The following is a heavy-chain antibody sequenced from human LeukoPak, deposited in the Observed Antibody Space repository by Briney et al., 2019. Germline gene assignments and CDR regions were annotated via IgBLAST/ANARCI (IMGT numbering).Heavy chain of an antibody. CDR2: ISAYNGNT. V-gene: IGHV1-18*01. D-gene: IGHD6-13*01. J-gene: IGHJ6*02. Sequence: GASVKVSCKASGYTFPSYGISWVRQAPGQGLEWTGWISAYNGNTNYAQKLHGRVTMTTDTSTSTAYMELRSLRSDDTAVYYCARDSRQQLFYYYYGMDVWGQGTTVTVSS. CDR3: ARDSRQQLFYYYYGMDV. CDR1: GYTFPSYG.